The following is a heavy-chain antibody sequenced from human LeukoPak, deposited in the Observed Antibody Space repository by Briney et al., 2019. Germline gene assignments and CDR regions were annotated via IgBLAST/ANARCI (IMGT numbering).Heavy chain of an antibody. D-gene: IGHD6-13*01. CDR2: ISGGGDTT. J-gene: IGHJ4*02. V-gene: IGHV3-23*01. CDR3: AKSWGPKGIAALN. Sequence: GGSLRLSCAASGFTFSSDAMSWVRQAPGKGLDWISTISGGGDTTYYADSVKGRFTISRDNSKNTLYLQMNSLRAEDTAVYYCAKSWGPKGIAALNWGQGTLVTVSS. CDR1: GFTFSSDA.